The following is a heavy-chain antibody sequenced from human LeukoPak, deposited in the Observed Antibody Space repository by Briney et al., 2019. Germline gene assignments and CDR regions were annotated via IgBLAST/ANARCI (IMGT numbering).Heavy chain of an antibody. Sequence: GESLKISCKGSGYSFATYWIAWVRQMPGKGLEWMGIIYSGDSDTTYSPSFQGQVTISADRSISTAYLQWNSLKASDTAMYYCARPGLAGTISYFDYWGQGTLVIVSS. V-gene: IGHV5-51*01. J-gene: IGHJ4*02. CDR3: ARPGLAGTISYFDY. CDR2: IYSGDSDT. D-gene: IGHD6-13*01. CDR1: GYSFATYW.